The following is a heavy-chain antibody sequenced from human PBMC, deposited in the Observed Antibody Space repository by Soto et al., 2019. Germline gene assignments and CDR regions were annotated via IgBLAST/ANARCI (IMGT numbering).Heavy chain of an antibody. CDR1: GYTFTGYA. CDR3: ARAVAVPADFDY. CDR2: INAGNGNT. D-gene: IGHD6-19*01. J-gene: IGHJ4*02. Sequence: QVQLVQSGAAEKKPGASVKVSCTASGYTFTGYAMHWVRQAPGQRLEWMGWINAGNGNTKYSQKFQGRVTITRDTSASTAYMELSSLRSEDTAVYYCARAVAVPADFDYWGQGTLVTVSS. V-gene: IGHV1-3*05.